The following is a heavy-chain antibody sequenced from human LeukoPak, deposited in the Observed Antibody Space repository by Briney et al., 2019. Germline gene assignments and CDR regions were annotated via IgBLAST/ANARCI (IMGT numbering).Heavy chain of an antibody. CDR1: GFTFGSYW. J-gene: IGHJ4*02. V-gene: IGHV3-7*01. CDR2: IKQDGSEK. Sequence: GVSLRLSCAASGFTFGSYWMSWVRQAPGKGLEWVANIKQDGSEKCYVDSVKGQFTISRDNAKNSLYLQMNSLRAEDTAVYYCARALDRLAYYWGQGTLVTVSS. CDR3: ARALDRLAYY. D-gene: IGHD6-19*01.